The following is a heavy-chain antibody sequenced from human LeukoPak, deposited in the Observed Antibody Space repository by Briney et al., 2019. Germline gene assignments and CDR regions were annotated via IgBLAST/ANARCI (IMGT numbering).Heavy chain of an antibody. CDR2: VFYSGTPNSGTT. CDR1: GGSISTYY. V-gene: IGHV4-59*01. J-gene: IGHJ4*02. CDR3: ASMGETEDY. Sequence: PSESLSLTCTVSGGSISTYYWSWIRQPPGKGLEWIGCVFYSGTPNSGTTNYNPSLESRVRFQVDTCRNQVYLRLTSVTAADTAVYFCASMGETEDYWGPGTLVTV. D-gene: IGHD1-26*01.